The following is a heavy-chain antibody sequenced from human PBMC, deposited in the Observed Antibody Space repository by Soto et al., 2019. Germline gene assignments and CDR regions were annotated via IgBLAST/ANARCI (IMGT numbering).Heavy chain of an antibody. J-gene: IGHJ5*02. D-gene: IGHD2-15*01. CDR3: ARALWGYCSGVFCVRFAP. CDR1: GGSISSYY. Sequence: SETLSLTCTVSGGSISSYYWSWIRQPPGKGLEWIGYIYYSGSTNYNPSLKSRVTISVDTSKNQFSLKLSSVTAADTAVYYCARALWGYCSGVFCVRFAPSGQGTLVPLAS. CDR2: IYYSGST. V-gene: IGHV4-59*01.